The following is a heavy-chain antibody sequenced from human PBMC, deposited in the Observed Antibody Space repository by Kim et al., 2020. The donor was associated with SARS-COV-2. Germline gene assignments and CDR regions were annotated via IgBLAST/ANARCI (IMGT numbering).Heavy chain of an antibody. CDR1: GGTFSSYT. Sequence: SVKVSCKASGGTFSSYTISWVRQAPGQELEWMGRIIPILGIANYAQKFQGRVTITADKSTSTAYMELSSLRSEDTAVYYCARDMVRGVSYWYFDLWGRGTLVTVSS. CDR3: ARDMVRGVSYWYFDL. CDR2: IIPILGIA. V-gene: IGHV1-69*04. J-gene: IGHJ2*01. D-gene: IGHD3-10*01.